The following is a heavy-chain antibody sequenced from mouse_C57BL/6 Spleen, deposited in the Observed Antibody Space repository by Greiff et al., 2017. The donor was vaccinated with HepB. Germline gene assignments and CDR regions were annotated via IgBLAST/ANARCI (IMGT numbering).Heavy chain of an antibody. D-gene: IGHD3-3*01. CDR1: GYTFTDYN. V-gene: IGHV1-18*01. J-gene: IGHJ2*01. CDR3: ARRGGTLDY. Sequence: EVKLQESGPELVKPGASVKIPCKASGYTFTDYNMDWVKQSHGKSLEWIGDINPNNGGTIYNQKFKGKATLTVDKSSSTAYMELRSLTSEDTAVYYCARRGGTLDYWGQGTTLTVSS. CDR2: INPNNGGT.